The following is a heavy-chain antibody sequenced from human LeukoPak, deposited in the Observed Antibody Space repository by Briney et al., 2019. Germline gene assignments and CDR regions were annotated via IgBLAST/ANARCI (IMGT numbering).Heavy chain of an antibody. CDR2: IYYSGST. CDR3: ASQLTGGAFDI. D-gene: IGHD2-8*02. CDR1: GGSISSSSYY. J-gene: IGHJ3*02. V-gene: IGHV4-39*01. Sequence: SETLSLTCTVSGGSISSSSYYWGWIRQPPGKGLEWIGSIYYSGSTYYNPSLKSRVTISVDTSKNQFSLKLSSVTAADTAVYYCASQLTGGAFDIWGQGAMVTVSS.